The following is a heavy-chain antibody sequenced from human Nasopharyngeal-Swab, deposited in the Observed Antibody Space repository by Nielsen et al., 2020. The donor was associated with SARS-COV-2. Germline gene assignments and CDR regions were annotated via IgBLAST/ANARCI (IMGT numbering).Heavy chain of an antibody. D-gene: IGHD6-13*01. Sequence: GESLKISCAASGFIFSSYGTHWVRQAPGKGLEWVAVISYDGSNKYYADSLKGRFTISKDNSKNTLYLQMNSLRAEDAAVYYCAKVPGSSWVDAFDIWGQGTKVTVSS. J-gene: IGHJ3*02. CDR2: ISYDGSNK. V-gene: IGHV3-30*18. CDR1: GFIFSSYG. CDR3: AKVPGSSWVDAFDI.